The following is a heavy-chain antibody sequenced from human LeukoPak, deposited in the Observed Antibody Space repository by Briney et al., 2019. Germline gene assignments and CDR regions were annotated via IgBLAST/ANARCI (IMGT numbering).Heavy chain of an antibody. CDR3: ARGRYYYGSGSYSFDY. CDR2: IYSGGST. D-gene: IGHD3-10*01. V-gene: IGHV3-53*01. CDR1: GFTVSSNY. J-gene: IGHJ4*02. Sequence: PGGSLRLSCAASGFTVSSNYMSWVRQAPGKGLEWVPVIYSGGSTYYADSVKGRFTISRDNSKNTLYLQMNSLRAEDTAVYYCARGRYYYGSGSYSFDYWSQGTLVTVSS.